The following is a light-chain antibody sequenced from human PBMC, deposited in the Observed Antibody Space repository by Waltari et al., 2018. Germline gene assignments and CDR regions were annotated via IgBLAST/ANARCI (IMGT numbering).Light chain of an antibody. CDR3: QQSYSYFT. CDR2: AAS. Sequence: DTQMTQSPSSLSASVGDRVTITCRASHSISSYLNWYQHKPGKAPKLLIYAASSLQSGVPARFSGSGSGTDFTLTISSLQPEDFATYYCQQSYSYFTFGPGTKVDIK. V-gene: IGKV1-39*01. CDR1: HSISSY. J-gene: IGKJ3*01.